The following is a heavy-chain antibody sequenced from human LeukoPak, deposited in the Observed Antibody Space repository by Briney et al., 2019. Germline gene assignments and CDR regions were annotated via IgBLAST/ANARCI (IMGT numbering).Heavy chain of an antibody. J-gene: IGHJ4*02. Sequence: SETLSLTCTVSGGSISSYYWSWIRQPPGKGLEWIGYIYYSGSTNCNPSLKSRVTISVDTSKNQFSLKLSSVTAADTAVYHCARGGLSNRYSSSSSDQNFDYWGQGTLVTVSS. V-gene: IGHV4-59*12. CDR2: IYYSGST. D-gene: IGHD6-6*01. CDR1: GGSISSYY. CDR3: ARGGLSNRYSSSSSDQNFDY.